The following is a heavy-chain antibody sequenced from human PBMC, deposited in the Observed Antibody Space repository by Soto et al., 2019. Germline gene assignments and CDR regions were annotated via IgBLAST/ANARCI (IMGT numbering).Heavy chain of an antibody. V-gene: IGHV4-34*01. CDR1: GGSFSGYY. Sequence: SETLSLTCAVYGGSFSGYYWSWIRQPPGKGLEWIGEINHSGSTNYNPSLKSRVTISVDTSKNQFSLKLSSVTAADTAVYYCARGITIFGVVTAPTYYYYYYGMDVWGQGTTVTVSS. CDR3: ARGITIFGVVTAPTYYYYYYGMDV. J-gene: IGHJ6*02. D-gene: IGHD3-3*01. CDR2: INHSGST.